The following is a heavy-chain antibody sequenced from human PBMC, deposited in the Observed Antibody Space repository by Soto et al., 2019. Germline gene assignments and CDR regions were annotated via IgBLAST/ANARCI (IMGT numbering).Heavy chain of an antibody. J-gene: IGHJ5*02. D-gene: IGHD2-8*01. CDR2: INAGNGNT. Sequence: ASVKVSCKASGYTFTSYAMHWVRQAPGQRLEWMGWINAGNGNTKYSQKFQGRVTITRDTSASTAYMELSSPRSEDTAVYYCARDLGYCTNGVCPRRWFDPWGQGTLVTVSS. V-gene: IGHV1-3*01. CDR1: GYTFTSYA. CDR3: ARDLGYCTNGVCPRRWFDP.